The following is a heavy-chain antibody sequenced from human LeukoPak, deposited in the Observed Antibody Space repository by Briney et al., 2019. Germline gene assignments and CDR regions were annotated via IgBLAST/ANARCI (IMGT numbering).Heavy chain of an antibody. V-gene: IGHV5-51*01. CDR3: ARWRSSWYFDL. CDR1: GYTFTNYW. J-gene: IGHJ2*01. CDR2: IYPGDSDT. D-gene: IGHD6-13*01. Sequence: GESLKISCKGSGYTFTNYWIGWVRQMPGKGLEFMGIIYPGDSDTRYSPSFQGQVTIPVDKSINTAYLQWSSLKASDSAMYYCARWRSSWYFDLWGRGTLVSVSS.